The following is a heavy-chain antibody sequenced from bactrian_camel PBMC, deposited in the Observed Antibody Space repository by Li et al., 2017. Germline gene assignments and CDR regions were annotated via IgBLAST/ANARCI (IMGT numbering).Heavy chain of an antibody. CDR1: GDTFSGRC. Sequence: HVQLVESGGGSVQSGGSLRLSCGTSGDTFSGRCVALFRQAPGKEREEVASISTDGIPTYGDSVKGRFTVTISKENAKNTLYLQMNNLKPEDTAKYYCAAEIPVRSAGGYCQPDFGVLGQGTQVTVS. CDR3: AAEIPVRSAGGYCQPDFGV. J-gene: IGHJ6*01. CDR2: ISTDGIP. V-gene: IGHV3S57*01. D-gene: IGHD1*01.